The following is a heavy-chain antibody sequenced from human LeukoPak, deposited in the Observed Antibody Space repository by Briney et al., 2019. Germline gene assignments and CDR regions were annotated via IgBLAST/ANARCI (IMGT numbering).Heavy chain of an antibody. CDR2: ICSSGSPT. V-gene: IGHV3-48*02. CDR1: GFAFSSYN. D-gene: IGHD2-2*01. CDR3: ARVYCSSTSCYDVDFDY. Sequence: GGSLRLSCAASGFAFSSYNMNWVRQAPGKGLEWISYICSSGSPTHYADSVGGRFTISRDNAKNSLYLQMNSLRDEDTAVYFCARVYCSSTSCYDVDFDYWGQGTLVTVSS. J-gene: IGHJ4*02.